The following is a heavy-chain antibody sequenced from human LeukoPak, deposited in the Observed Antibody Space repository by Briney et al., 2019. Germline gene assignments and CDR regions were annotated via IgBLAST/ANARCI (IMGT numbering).Heavy chain of an antibody. J-gene: IGHJ4*02. Sequence: PGGSLRLSCAASGFTFSSYWMSWVRQAPGKGLEWVANIKQDGSEKYYVDSVKGRFTISRDNAKNSLYLQIDSLRAEDSAVYYCARGSTGTVYEGYFDYWGQGTLVTVSS. CDR2: IKQDGSEK. CDR3: ARGSTGTVYEGYFDY. V-gene: IGHV3-7*01. CDR1: GFTFSSYW. D-gene: IGHD1-1*01.